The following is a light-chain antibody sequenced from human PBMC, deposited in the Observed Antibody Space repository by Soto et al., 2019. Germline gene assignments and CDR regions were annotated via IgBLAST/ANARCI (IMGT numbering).Light chain of an antibody. J-gene: IGKJ2*01. V-gene: IGKV1-39*01. CDR1: QSISSY. CDR3: QQSYSTPPYT. Sequence: DIQMTQSPSSLSASVGDRVTIICRASQSISSYLNWYQQKPGKAPKLLIYAASSLQSGVPSRFSGSGSGTDFTLTISSRQPEDFATYYCQQSYSTPPYTFGQGTKLEIK. CDR2: AAS.